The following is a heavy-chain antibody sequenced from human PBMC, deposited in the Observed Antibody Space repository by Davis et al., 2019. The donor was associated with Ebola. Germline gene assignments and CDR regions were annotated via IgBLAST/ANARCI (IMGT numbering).Heavy chain of an antibody. J-gene: IGHJ4*02. D-gene: IGHD3-9*01. CDR2: TYYRSKWYT. CDR3: ARGYYDILTGYYGGNYLDY. CDR1: GDSVPSNSAA. V-gene: IGHV6-1*01. Sequence: SQTLSLTCAISGDSVPSNSAAWNWIRQSPSRGLEWLGRTYYRSKWYTDYAVSVKSRITINPDTSKNQFSLQLNSVTPEDTAVYYCARGYYDILTGYYGGNYLDYWGQGTLVTVSS.